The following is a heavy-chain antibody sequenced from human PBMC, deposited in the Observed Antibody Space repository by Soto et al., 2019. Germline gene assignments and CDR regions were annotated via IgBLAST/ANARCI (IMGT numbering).Heavy chain of an antibody. CDR1: GFTFSSYS. J-gene: IGHJ6*02. V-gene: IGHV3-48*02. CDR3: AREVGDDIVVGYGMDV. CDR2: ISSSSSTI. D-gene: IGHD2-15*01. Sequence: ESGGGLVQPGGSLRLSCAASGFTFSSYSMNWVRQAPGKGLEWVSYISSSSSTIYYADSVKGRFTISRDNAKNSLYLQMNSLRDEDTAVYYCAREVGDDIVVGYGMDVWGQGTTVTVSS.